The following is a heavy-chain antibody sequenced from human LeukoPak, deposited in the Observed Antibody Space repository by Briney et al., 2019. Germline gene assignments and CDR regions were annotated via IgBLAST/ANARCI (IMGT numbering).Heavy chain of an antibody. D-gene: IGHD2-2*01. V-gene: IGHV4-34*01. J-gene: IGHJ4*02. Sequence: PAETLSLTCAVYGGSFRGYYWSWIRQPPGKGLEWIGEINHSGSTNYNPSLKSRVTISLDTSMKKFSLKLNSVTAADTAVYYCASTERCSTACPLDYWGQGTLVSVSS. CDR3: ASTERCSTACPLDY. CDR2: INHSGST. CDR1: GGSFRGYY.